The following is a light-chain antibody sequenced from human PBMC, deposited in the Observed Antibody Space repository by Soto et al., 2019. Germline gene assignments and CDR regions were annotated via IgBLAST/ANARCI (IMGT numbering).Light chain of an antibody. J-gene: IGKJ5*01. CDR2: DAS. CDR1: QSVSGAY. V-gene: IGKV3-20*01. CDR3: QQYGNAPLT. Sequence: EIVLTQSPCTLSLSPRERATLXXRASQSVSGAYLAWYQQKPGTAPRLXIDDASSRATCIPDRFSGSGSGTDFTLTISRLEPEDFAVFFCQQYGNAPLTFGQGTRLEIK.